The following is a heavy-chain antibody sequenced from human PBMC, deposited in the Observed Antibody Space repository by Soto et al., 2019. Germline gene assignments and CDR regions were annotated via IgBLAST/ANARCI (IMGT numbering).Heavy chain of an antibody. CDR2: FDPEDAET. V-gene: IGHV1-24*01. Sequence: GASVKVSCKVSGHTLTETSMHWVRQPPGKGLEWMGGFDPEDAETVYAQKFQGRVTMTVDTSTDTGYMELSSLRSEDTAFYYCATRPYYYDTCLWAGPRVHDAFDIWGQGTLVTVS. D-gene: IGHD3-22*01. J-gene: IGHJ3*02. CDR3: ATRPYYYDTCLWAGPRVHDAFDI. CDR1: GHTLTETS.